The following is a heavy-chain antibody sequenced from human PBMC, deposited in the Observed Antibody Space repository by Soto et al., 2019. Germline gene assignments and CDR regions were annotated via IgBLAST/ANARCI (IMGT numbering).Heavy chain of an antibody. J-gene: IGHJ4*02. V-gene: IGHV1-18*01. CDR3: ASDKVGTASDF. CDR2: ITGSTGDT. CDR1: GFTFTNYG. Sequence: QVQLVQSGAEVKKPGASVKVSCKASGFTFTNYGISWVRQAPGQGFEWMGWITGSTGDTNYAQKFQDRLAMTTDTSANTAYMELRSLRGDDTAVYYCASDKVGTASDFWGQGTLVTVSS. D-gene: IGHD2-15*01.